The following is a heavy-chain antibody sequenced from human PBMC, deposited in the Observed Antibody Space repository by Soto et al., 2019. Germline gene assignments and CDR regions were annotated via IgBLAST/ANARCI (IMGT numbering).Heavy chain of an antibody. D-gene: IGHD6-13*01. V-gene: IGHV3-9*01. J-gene: IGHJ6*02. Sequence: SLRLSCAASGFTFDDYATHWVRQAPGKGLEWVSGISWNSGSIGYADSVKGRFTISRDNAKNSLYLQMNSLRAEDTALYYCAKENSSSWEYYYYYGMDVWGQGTTVTVSS. CDR2: ISWNSGSI. CDR3: AKENSSSWEYYYYYGMDV. CDR1: GFTFDDYA.